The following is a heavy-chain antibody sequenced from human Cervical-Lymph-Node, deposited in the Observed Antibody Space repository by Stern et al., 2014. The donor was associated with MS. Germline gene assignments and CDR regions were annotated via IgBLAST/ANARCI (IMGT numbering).Heavy chain of an antibody. D-gene: IGHD2-15*01. Sequence: QLQLQESGPRLVKPSQTLSLTCTVSGGSISSRDYYWSWLRQHPEKGLAWLVYIHYNGSNYYNPSIQIRFTISIDTSKNQFSLKLSSVTAADTAIYYGARSQNGRLLHYYFDSWGQGTLVTVSS. CDR1: GGSISSRDYY. CDR2: IHYNGSN. J-gene: IGHJ4*02. CDR3: ARSQNGRLLHYYFDS. V-gene: IGHV4-31*03.